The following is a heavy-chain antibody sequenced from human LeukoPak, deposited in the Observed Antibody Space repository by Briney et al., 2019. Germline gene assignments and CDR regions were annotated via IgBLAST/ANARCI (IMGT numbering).Heavy chain of an antibody. D-gene: IGHD5-12*01. V-gene: IGHV3-23*01. CDR1: GFTFSSYA. CDR2: ISGSGGST. CDR3: AKTTSGLIVATMPFDY. J-gene: IGHJ4*02. Sequence: GGSLRLSCAASGFTFSSYAMSWVRQAPGKGLEWVSAISGSGGSTYYADSVKGRFTISRDNSKNTLYLQMNSLRAEDTAVYYCAKTTSGLIVATMPFDYWGQGTLVTVSS.